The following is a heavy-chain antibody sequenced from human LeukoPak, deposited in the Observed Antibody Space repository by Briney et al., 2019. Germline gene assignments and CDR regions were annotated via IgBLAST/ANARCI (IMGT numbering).Heavy chain of an antibody. CDR2: IIPIFGTA. V-gene: IGHV1-69*13. J-gene: IGHJ4*02. D-gene: IGHD3-22*01. CDR3: ASEDTYYYDSSFDY. Sequence: SVKVSCKASGGTFSSYAISWVRQAPGQGLEWMGGIIPIFGTANYAQKFQGRVTITADESTSTAYMELSSLRSEDTAVYYCASEDTYYYDSSFDYWGQGTLVTVSS. CDR1: GGTFSSYA.